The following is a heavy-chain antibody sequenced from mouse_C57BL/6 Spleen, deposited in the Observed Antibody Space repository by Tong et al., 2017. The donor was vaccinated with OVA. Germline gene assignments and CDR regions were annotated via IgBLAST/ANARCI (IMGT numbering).Heavy chain of an antibody. CDR2: INPYNDGT. Sequence: EVQLQQSGPELVKPGASVKMSCKASGYTFTSYVMHWVKQKPGQGLEWIGYINPYNDGTKYNEKFKGKATLTSDKSDSTAYMELISLTSEDSAFYYCARADGYYRFAYWGQGTLITVSA. J-gene: IGHJ3*01. CDR1: GYTFTSYV. V-gene: IGHV1-14*01. D-gene: IGHD2-3*01. CDR3: ARADGYYRFAY.